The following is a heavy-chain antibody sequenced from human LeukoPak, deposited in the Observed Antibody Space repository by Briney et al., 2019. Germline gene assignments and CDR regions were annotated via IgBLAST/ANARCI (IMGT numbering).Heavy chain of an antibody. V-gene: IGHV3-15*01. D-gene: IGHD2-2*01. CDR3: TADGNCQTTSCY. CDR1: GFTSSNAW. CDR2: IKSNGDGGTT. Sequence: GGSLRLYCTASGFTSSNAWMSWVRQAPGKGLEWIGRIKSNGDGGTTEFAAPVKGRFTISRDDSKNTLYLQMNSLETEDTAVYYCTADGNCQTTSCYWGRGALVTVSS. J-gene: IGHJ4*02.